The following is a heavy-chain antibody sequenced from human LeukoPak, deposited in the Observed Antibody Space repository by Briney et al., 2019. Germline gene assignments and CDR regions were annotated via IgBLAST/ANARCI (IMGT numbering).Heavy chain of an antibody. J-gene: IGHJ4*02. CDR3: ASYYYDSSAYYGPFDY. D-gene: IGHD3-22*01. V-gene: IGHV4-39*01. CDR2: IYYSGST. CDR1: GGSISSSSYY. Sequence: SETLSLTCTVSGGSISSSSYYWGWIRQPPGKGLGWIGSIYYSGSTYYNPSLKSRVTISVDTSKNQFSLKLSPVTAADTAVYYCASYYYDSSAYYGPFDYWGQGTLVTVSS.